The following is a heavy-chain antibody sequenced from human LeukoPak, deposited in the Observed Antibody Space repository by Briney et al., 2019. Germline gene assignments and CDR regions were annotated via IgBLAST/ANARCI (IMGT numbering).Heavy chain of an antibody. CDR2: INHSGST. J-gene: IGHJ4*02. V-gene: IGHV4-34*01. D-gene: IGHD5-18*01. Sequence: SETLSLTCAVYGGSFSGYYWSWIRQPPGKGLEWIGEINHSGSTNYNPSLKSRVTISVDTSKNQFSLKLSSVTAADTAVYYCARGGHLRRGYSSRCFDYWGQGTLVTVSS. CDR3: ARGGHLRRGYSSRCFDY. CDR1: GGSFSGYY.